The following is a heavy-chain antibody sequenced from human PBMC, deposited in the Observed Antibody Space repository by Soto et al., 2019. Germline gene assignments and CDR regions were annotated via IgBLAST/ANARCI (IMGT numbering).Heavy chain of an antibody. V-gene: IGHV3-30*18. CDR2: ISYDGSNK. CDR3: AKLYYDSSGYYSD. J-gene: IGHJ4*02. Sequence: QVQLVESGGGVVQPGRSLRLSCAASGFTFRSYGMHWVRQAPGKGLEWVAVISYDGSNKYYADSVKGRFTISRDNSKNTLYLQMNSLRAEDTAVYYCAKLYYDSSGYYSDWGQGTLVTVSS. CDR1: GFTFRSYG. D-gene: IGHD3-22*01.